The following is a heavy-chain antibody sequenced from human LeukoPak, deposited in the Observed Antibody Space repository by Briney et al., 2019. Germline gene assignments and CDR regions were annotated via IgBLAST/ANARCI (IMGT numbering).Heavy chain of an antibody. D-gene: IGHD3-22*01. Sequence: PGGSLRLSCAASGFTFSSYEMNWVRQAPGKGLEWVSRINSDGSSTSYADSVKGRFTISRDNAKNTLYLQMNSLRAEDTAVYYCARGIRDSSGYYLYYFDYWGQGTLVTVSS. V-gene: IGHV3-74*01. CDR1: GFTFSSYE. J-gene: IGHJ4*02. CDR3: ARGIRDSSGYYLYYFDY. CDR2: INSDGSST.